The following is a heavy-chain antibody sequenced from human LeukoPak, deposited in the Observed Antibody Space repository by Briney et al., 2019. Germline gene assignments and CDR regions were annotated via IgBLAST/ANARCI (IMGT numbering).Heavy chain of an antibody. D-gene: IGHD6-13*01. Sequence: ASVKVFCKASGYTFASYDINWVRQATGQGLEWMGWMNPNSGNTGYAQKFQGRVTMTRNTSISTAYMELSSLRSEDTAVYYCARHPRFDSSSWYPWFDPWGQGTLVTVSS. J-gene: IGHJ5*02. CDR2: MNPNSGNT. V-gene: IGHV1-8*01. CDR1: GYTFASYD. CDR3: ARHPRFDSSSWYPWFDP.